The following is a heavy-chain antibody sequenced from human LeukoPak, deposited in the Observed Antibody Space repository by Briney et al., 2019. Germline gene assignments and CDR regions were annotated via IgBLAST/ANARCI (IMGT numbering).Heavy chain of an antibody. Sequence: ASVKVSCTASGYTFTSYYMHWVRQAPGQGLEWMGIINPSGGSTSYAQKFQGRVTMTRDTSTSTVYMELSSLRSEDTAVYYCARDRRRITIFGVDSNWFDPWGQGTLVTVSS. CDR3: ARDRRRITIFGVDSNWFDP. D-gene: IGHD3-3*01. CDR2: INPSGGST. CDR1: GYTFTSYY. V-gene: IGHV1-46*01. J-gene: IGHJ5*02.